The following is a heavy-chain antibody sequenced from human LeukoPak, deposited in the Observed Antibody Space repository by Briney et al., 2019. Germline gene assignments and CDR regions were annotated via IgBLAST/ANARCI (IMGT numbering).Heavy chain of an antibody. CDR3: ARGYQEYQLLNWFDP. Sequence: GASVTVSCKVSGYSLTELSMHWVRQAPGKGLEGMGIINPSGGSTSYAQKFQGRVTMTRDMSTSTVYMELSSLRSEDTAVYYCARGYQEYQLLNWFDPWGQGTLVTVSS. D-gene: IGHD2-2*01. CDR2: INPSGGST. J-gene: IGHJ5*02. CDR1: GYSLTELS. V-gene: IGHV1-46*01.